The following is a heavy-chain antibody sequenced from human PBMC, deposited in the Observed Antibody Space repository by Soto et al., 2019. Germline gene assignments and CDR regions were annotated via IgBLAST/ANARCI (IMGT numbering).Heavy chain of an antibody. CDR3: AREKISHHMDV. CDR1: GGSISSYY. CDR2: IYYSGST. J-gene: IGHJ6*03. V-gene: IGHV4-59*12. Sequence: SETLSLTCTVSGGSISSYYWSWIRQPPGKGLEWIGYIYYSGSTNYNPSLKSRVTISVDTSKNQFSLKLSSVTAADTAVYYCAREKISHHMDVWGKGTTVTVSS.